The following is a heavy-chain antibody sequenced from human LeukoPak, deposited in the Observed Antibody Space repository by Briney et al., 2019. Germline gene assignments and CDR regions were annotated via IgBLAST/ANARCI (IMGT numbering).Heavy chain of an antibody. V-gene: IGHV1-69*06. CDR3: ARDREVAGEFNWFDP. Sequence: SVKVSCKASGGTFSSYAISWVRQAPGQGLEWMGGIIPIFGTANYAQKFQGRVTITADKSTSTAYMELSSLRSEDTAVYYCARDREVAGEFNWFDPWGQGTLVTVSS. D-gene: IGHD6-19*01. CDR2: IIPIFGTA. J-gene: IGHJ5*02. CDR1: GGTFSSYA.